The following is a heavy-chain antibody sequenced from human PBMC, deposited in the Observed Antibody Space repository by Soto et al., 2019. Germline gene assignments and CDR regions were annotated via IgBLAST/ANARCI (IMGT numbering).Heavy chain of an antibody. D-gene: IGHD6-19*01. CDR1: GYSFTSYW. CDR3: ARLSSGWSDAFDI. Sequence: PGESLKISCKGSGYSFTSYWIGWVRQMPGKGLEWMGIIYPGDSDTRYSPSFQGQVTISADKYISTAYLQWSSLKASETAMYYCARLSSGWSDAFDIWGQGTMVTVSS. J-gene: IGHJ3*02. CDR2: IYPGDSDT. V-gene: IGHV5-51*01.